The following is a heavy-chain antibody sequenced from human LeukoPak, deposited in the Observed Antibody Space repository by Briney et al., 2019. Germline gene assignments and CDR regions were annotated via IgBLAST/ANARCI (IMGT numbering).Heavy chain of an antibody. V-gene: IGHV3-23*01. Sequence: GGSLRLSCAASGFTFSSYAMSWVRQAPGKGLRGVSAISGSGGSTYYADSVKGRFTISRDNSKNTLYLQMNSLRVEDTAVYYCAKGRTGYIPDSWGQGTLVTVSS. CDR3: AKGRTGYIPDS. J-gene: IGHJ4*02. CDR1: GFTFSSYA. D-gene: IGHD6-13*01. CDR2: ISGSGGST.